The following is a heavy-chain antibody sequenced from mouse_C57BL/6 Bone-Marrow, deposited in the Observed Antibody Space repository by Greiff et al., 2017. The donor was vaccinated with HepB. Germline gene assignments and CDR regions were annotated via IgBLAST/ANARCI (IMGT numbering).Heavy chain of an antibody. CDR2: IYPGDGDT. CDR3: AFYYWFAY. D-gene: IGHD2-1*01. J-gene: IGHJ3*01. Sequence: VKLMESGAELVKPGASVKISCKASGYAFSSYWMNWVKQRPGKGLEWIGQIYPGDGDTNYNGKFKGKATLTADKSSSTAYMQLSSLTSEDSAVYFCAFYYWFAYWGQGTLVTVSA. V-gene: IGHV1-80*01. CDR1: GYAFSSYW.